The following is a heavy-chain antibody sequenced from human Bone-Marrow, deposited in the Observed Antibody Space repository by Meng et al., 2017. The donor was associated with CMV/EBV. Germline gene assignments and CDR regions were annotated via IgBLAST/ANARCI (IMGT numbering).Heavy chain of an antibody. CDR3: ARGGSGWYGGVFDY. V-gene: IGHV3-30*02. Sequence: GGSLRLSCEASGFTFSSYGMHWVRQAPGKGLEWVAFIRYDGSNKYYADSVKGRFTISRDNSKNTLYLQMNSLRAEDTAVYYCARGGSGWYGGVFDYWGQGTLVTVSS. CDR2: IRYDGSNK. CDR1: GFTFSSYG. J-gene: IGHJ4*02. D-gene: IGHD6-19*01.